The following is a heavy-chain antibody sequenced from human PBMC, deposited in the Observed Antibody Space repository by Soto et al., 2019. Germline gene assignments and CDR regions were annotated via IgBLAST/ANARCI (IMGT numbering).Heavy chain of an antibody. V-gene: IGHV3-30*18. CDR1: GFTFSSYG. CDR2: ISYDGSNK. J-gene: IGHJ6*02. CDR3: AKDQDIVVVPAADYGMDV. Sequence: GGSLRLSCAASGFTFSSYGMHWVRQAPCKWLEWVAVISYDGSNKYYADSVKGRFTISRDNSKNTLYLQMNSLRAEDTAVYYCAKDQDIVVVPAADYGMDVWGQGTTVTVSS. D-gene: IGHD2-2*01.